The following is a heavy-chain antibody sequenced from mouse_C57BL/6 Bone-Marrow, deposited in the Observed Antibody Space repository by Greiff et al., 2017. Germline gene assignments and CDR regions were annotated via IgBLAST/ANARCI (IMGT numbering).Heavy chain of an antibody. CDR1: GYTFTSYW. D-gene: IGHD2-4*01. CDR3: AREVDDYDAVWYFDV. CDR2: IYPGSGST. Sequence: VQLQQPGAELVKPGASVKMSCKASGYTFTSYWITWVKQRPGQGLEWIGDIYPGSGSTNYNEKFKSKATLTVDTSSSTAYMQLSSLTSEDSAVYYWAREVDDYDAVWYFDVWGTGTTVTVSS. J-gene: IGHJ1*03. V-gene: IGHV1-55*01.